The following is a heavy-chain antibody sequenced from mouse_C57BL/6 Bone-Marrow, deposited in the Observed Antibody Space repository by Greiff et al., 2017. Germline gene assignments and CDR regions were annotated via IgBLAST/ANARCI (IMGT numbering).Heavy chain of an antibody. V-gene: IGHV1-82*01. CDR1: GYAFSSSW. CDR3: ARELDYYGSSLAWFAY. D-gene: IGHD1-1*01. J-gene: IGHJ3*01. CDR2: IYPGDGDT. Sequence: VQVVESGPELVKPGASVKISCKASGYAFSSSWMNWVKQRPGKGLEWIGRIYPGDGDTNYNGKFKGKATLTADKSSSTAYMQLSSLTSEDSAVYFCARELDYYGSSLAWFAYWGQGTLVTVSA.